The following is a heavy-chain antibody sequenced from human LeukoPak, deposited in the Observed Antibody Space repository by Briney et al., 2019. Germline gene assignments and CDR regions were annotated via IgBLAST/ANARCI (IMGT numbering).Heavy chain of an antibody. J-gene: IGHJ4*02. D-gene: IGHD3-16*01. CDR1: GLSFSSFA. CDR3: ARASWVSSTDAVR. CDR2: IRGNGGT. Sequence: GGSLRLSCAASGLSFSSFAMSWVRQGPARGLEWVSSIRGNGGTFYADSVKGRFTLSSDSSRNTVYFQLNNLRVEDTAIYYCARASWVSSTDAVRWGQGTLVTVSS. V-gene: IGHV3-23*01.